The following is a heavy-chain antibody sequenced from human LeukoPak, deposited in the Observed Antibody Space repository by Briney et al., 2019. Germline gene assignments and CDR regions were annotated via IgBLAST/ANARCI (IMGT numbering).Heavy chain of an antibody. CDR2: IIPIFGKA. V-gene: IGHV1-69*04. D-gene: IGHD6-6*01. J-gene: IGHJ3*02. Sequence: SVKVSCKASGGTFSSYAISWVRQAPGQGLEWMGRIIPIFGKANYAQKFQGRVTITADKSTSTAYMELSSLRSEDTAVYYCARDKGLAPHHDAFDIWGQGTMVTVSS. CDR3: ARDKGLAPHHDAFDI. CDR1: GGTFSSYA.